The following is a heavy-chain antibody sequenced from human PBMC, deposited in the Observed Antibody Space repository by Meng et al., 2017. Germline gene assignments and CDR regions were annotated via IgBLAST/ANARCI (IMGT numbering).Heavy chain of an antibody. CDR3: LDEAPRSDY. Sequence: VQLGEFGGGLVQPGGSLRLSCAASGFTFNNYWMHWVRQVPGKGLVWVSRISGDGSITNYADSVKGRFTISRDNAKNTLYLQMNSLRPEDTAVYYCLDEAPRSDYWGQGSLVTVSS. V-gene: IGHV3-74*01. J-gene: IGHJ4*02. D-gene: IGHD1-1*01. CDR1: GFTFNNYW. CDR2: ISGDGSIT.